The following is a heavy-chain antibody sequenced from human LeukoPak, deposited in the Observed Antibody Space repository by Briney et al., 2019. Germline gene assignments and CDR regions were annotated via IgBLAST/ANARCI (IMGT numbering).Heavy chain of an antibody. CDR3: ARGYCSSTSCYEATFDY. CDR2: TYYRSKWYN. Sequence: SQTLSLTCAISGDRVSSNSAAWNWIRQSPSRGLEWLGRTYYRSKWYNDYAVSVKSRITINPDTSKNQFSLQLNSVTPEDTAVYYCARGYCSSTSCYEATFDYWGQGTLVTASS. V-gene: IGHV6-1*01. CDR1: GDRVSSNSAA. D-gene: IGHD2-2*01. J-gene: IGHJ4*02.